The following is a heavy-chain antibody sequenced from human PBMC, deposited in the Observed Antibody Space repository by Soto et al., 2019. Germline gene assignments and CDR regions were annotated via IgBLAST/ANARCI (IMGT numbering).Heavy chain of an antibody. V-gene: IGHV4-39*01. J-gene: IGHJ4*02. CDR2: ISSGGST. Sequence: SETLSLTCFVSGDSISGSTYYWGWIRQAPGKGLEWIGSISSGGSTYYNPSLKSRVTLSVDTPKNHFSLRLSSVTAADTAMYYCARHHYYDSSGRTVNFDCWGPGTLVTVSS. CDR3: ARHHYYDSSGRTVNFDC. CDR1: GDSISGSTYY. D-gene: IGHD3-22*01.